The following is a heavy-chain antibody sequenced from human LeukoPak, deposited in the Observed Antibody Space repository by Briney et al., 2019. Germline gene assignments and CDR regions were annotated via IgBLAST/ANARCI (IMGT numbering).Heavy chain of an antibody. CDR1: GYTFTSYG. CDR3: ARLNYYDSSGYYYVVDY. CDR2: ISAYNGNT. Sequence: ASVKVSCKASGYTFTSYGISWVRQAPGQGLEWMGWISAYNGNTNYAQKLQGRVTMTTDTSTSTACMELRSLRSDDTAVYYCARLNYYDSSGYYYVVDYWGQGTLVTVSS. V-gene: IGHV1-18*01. D-gene: IGHD3-22*01. J-gene: IGHJ4*02.